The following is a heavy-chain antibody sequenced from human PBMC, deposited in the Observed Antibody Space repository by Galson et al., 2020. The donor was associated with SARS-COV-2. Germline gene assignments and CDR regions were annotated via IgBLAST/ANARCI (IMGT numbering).Heavy chain of an antibody. CDR3: ARVSISGWIGDY. J-gene: IGHJ4*02. V-gene: IGHV4-39*07. CDR1: GGSISSSSYY. CDR2: IYYSGST. D-gene: IGHD3-22*01. Sequence: ASETLSLTCTVSGGSISSSSYYWGWIRQPPGKGLEWIGSIYYSGSTYYNPSLKSRVTISVDTSKNQFSLKLSSVTAADTAVYYCARVSISGWIGDYWGQGTLVTVSS.